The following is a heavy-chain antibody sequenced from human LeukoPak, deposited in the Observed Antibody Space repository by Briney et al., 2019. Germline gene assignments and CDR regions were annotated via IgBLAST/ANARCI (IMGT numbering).Heavy chain of an antibody. CDR2: IYTSGSA. CDR3: AGTDRWLTPFDY. J-gene: IGHJ4*02. D-gene: IGHD4-23*01. CDR1: GGSISSSNYY. Sequence: SETLSLTCTVSGGSISSSNYYWNWIRQPAGKGLEWIGRIYTSGSANYNPSLKSRVTISVDTSKNQFSLKLSSVTAADTAVYYCAGTDRWLTPFDYWGQGTLVTVSS. V-gene: IGHV4-61*02.